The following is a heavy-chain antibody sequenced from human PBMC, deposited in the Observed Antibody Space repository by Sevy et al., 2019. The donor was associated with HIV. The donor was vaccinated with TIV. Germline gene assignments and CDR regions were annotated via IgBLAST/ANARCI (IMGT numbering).Heavy chain of an antibody. Sequence: SETLYLTCAVYGGSFSGYYWSWIRHPPGKGLEWIGEINHSGGTNYNPSLKSRVTISVDTSKNQFSLKLNSVTAADTAVYYCARHCTGSSCSHAFNIWGQGTMVTVSS. J-gene: IGHJ3*02. CDR3: ARHCTGSSCSHAFNI. CDR1: GGSFSGYY. D-gene: IGHD2-15*01. CDR2: INHSGGT. V-gene: IGHV4-34*01.